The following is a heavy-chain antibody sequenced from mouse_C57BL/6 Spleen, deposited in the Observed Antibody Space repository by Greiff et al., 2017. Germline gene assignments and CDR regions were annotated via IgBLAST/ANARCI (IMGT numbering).Heavy chain of an antibody. V-gene: IGHV5-12*01. J-gene: IGHJ4*01. CDR3: ARHRIYYGNYEAMDY. Sequence: EVQRVESGGGLVQPGGSLKLSCAASGFTFSDYYMYWVRQTPEKRLEWVAYISNGGGSTYYPDTVKGRFTISRDNAKNTLYLQMSRLKSEDTAMYYCARHRIYYGNYEAMDYWGQGTSVTVSS. D-gene: IGHD2-1*01. CDR1: GFTFSDYY. CDR2: ISNGGGST.